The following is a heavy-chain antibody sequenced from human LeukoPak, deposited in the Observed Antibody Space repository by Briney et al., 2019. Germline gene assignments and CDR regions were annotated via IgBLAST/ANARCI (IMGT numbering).Heavy chain of an antibody. J-gene: IGHJ4*02. CDR1: GLTFSVYY. D-gene: IGHD2-2*01. CDR3: ARRHCSSTSCPLVDY. V-gene: IGHV3-11*04. Sequence: GGSLTLSCAASGLTFSVYYMSWIRQAPGKGLEGVSCITSGSTIYYADSVKPRFTISRENAKHSLYPQKQTLRAEDTAVYYCARRHCSSTSCPLVDYWGEGAMVTASS. CDR2: ITSGSTI.